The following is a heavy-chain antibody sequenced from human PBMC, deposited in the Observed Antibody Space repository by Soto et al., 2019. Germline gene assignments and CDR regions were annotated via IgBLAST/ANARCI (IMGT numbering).Heavy chain of an antibody. V-gene: IGHV3-7*01. CDR3: ARTLQQLPYYYYGMDV. Sequence: GGSLRLSCAASGFTFSDYWMSWVRLSPGKGLEWVANIKHDGSSTSYADSVKGRFTISRDNAKNTLYLQMNSLRAEDTAVYYCARTLQQLPYYYYGMDVWGQGTTVTISS. CDR1: GFTFSDYW. D-gene: IGHD6-13*01. CDR2: IKHDGSST. J-gene: IGHJ6*02.